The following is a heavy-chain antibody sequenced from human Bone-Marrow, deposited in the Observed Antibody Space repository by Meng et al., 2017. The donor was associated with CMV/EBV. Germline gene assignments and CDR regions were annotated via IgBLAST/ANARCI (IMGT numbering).Heavy chain of an antibody. CDR3: ATGIYYFDY. CDR2: ISAYHGNT. CDR1: GYPFTTYG. J-gene: IGHJ4*02. V-gene: IGHV1-18*01. Sequence: QVLLVQSGAEMKKPXASVKVSCKASGYPFTTYGITWVRQAPGQSLEWMGWISAYHGNTNYAQNLQDRVSMTTDTSTTTVYMELSSLRSEDTAVYYCATGIYYFDYWGQGTLVTVSS.